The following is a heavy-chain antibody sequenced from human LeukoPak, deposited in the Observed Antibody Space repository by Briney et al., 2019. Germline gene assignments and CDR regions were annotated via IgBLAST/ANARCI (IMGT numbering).Heavy chain of an antibody. J-gene: IGHJ4*02. V-gene: IGHV4-59*01. Sequence: SETLSLTCTVSGGSISSYYWSWIRQPPGKGLEYIGHIYYTGGSDYNPSLKSRVTMSVDTSKNQLSLRLSSLTAADTAVYYCAREMGYCSGGSCYSAGTARYWGQGTLVTVSA. D-gene: IGHD2-15*01. CDR3: AREMGYCSGGSCYSAGTARY. CDR2: IYYTGGS. CDR1: GGSISSYY.